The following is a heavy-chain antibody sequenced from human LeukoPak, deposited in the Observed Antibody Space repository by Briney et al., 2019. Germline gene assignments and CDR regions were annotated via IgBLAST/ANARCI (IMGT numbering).Heavy chain of an antibody. CDR2: ISSRGSAT. CDR1: GFSFSGYE. Sequence: SGGSLRLSCAVSGFSFSGYEMNWVRQAPGKGLEWISYISSRGSATYYADSVKGRFIISRDNAKNSLYLQMNSLRAEDTAVYYCATYIAAAPEWWFDPWGQGTLVTVSS. V-gene: IGHV3-48*03. D-gene: IGHD6-13*01. CDR3: ATYIAAAPEWWFDP. J-gene: IGHJ5*02.